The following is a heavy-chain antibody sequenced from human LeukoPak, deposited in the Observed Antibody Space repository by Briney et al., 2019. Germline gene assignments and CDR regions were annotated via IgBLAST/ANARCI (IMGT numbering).Heavy chain of an antibody. CDR2: INHSGST. D-gene: IGHD3-9*01. CDR3: ARQWNFDWLYALDP. V-gene: IGHV4-34*01. Sequence: SETLSLTCAVYGGSFSGYYWSWIRQPPGKGLEWIGEINHSGSTNYNPSLKSRVTISVDTSKNQFSLKLSSVTAADTAVYYCARQWNFDWLYALDPWGQGTLVTVSS. CDR1: GGSFSGYY. J-gene: IGHJ5*02.